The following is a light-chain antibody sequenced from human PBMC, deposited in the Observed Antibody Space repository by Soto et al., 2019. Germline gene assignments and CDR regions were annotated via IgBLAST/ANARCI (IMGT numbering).Light chain of an antibody. J-gene: IGKJ5*01. V-gene: IGKV1-39*01. CDR3: QQKYSGLT. CDR2: ATF. CDR1: QTVGTN. Sequence: DIQLTQSPSSLSASVGDSVTITCRSSQTVGTNVNWYQQRRGQAPTLLVYATFTLHEGVPSRFRGGTSGTDVTLTITSLEPEDFATYHCQQKYSGLTFGQGTRV.